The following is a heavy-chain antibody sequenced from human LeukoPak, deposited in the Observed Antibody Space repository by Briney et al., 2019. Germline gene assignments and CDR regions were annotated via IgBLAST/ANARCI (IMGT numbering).Heavy chain of an antibody. Sequence: PGGSLRLSCAASGFTFTNYWMSWVRQAPGKGLEWVANIKQDGNEKYYVDSVKGRFTISRDNAKNSLYLQLNSLRAEDTAVYYCARDKLTGDSYFDSWGQGTLVTVSS. CDR1: GFTFTNYW. D-gene: IGHD7-27*01. CDR3: ARDKLTGDSYFDS. J-gene: IGHJ4*02. V-gene: IGHV3-7*05. CDR2: IKQDGNEK.